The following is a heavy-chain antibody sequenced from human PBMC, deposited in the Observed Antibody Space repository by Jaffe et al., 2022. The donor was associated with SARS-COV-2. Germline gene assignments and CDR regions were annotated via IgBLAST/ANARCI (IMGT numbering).Heavy chain of an antibody. CDR1: GFTFSNYW. J-gene: IGHJ4*02. V-gene: IGHV3-74*03. CDR3: VRDQRVWILDY. Sequence: EVQLVESGGGLVQPGGSLRLSCVASGFTFSNYWMHWVRQAPGKGLVWVSRILPDGSGATYADSVKGQVTISRDNARNTLYLQLNSLRVEDTAVYYCVRDQRVWILDYWGQGTLVTVSS. D-gene: IGHD6-13*01. CDR2: ILPDGSGA.